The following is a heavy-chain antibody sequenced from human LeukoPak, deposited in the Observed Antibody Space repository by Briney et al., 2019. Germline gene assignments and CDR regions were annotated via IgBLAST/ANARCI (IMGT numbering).Heavy chain of an antibody. D-gene: IGHD1-7*01. CDR3: ARAHNWKYGSFDF. J-gene: IGHJ4*02. CDR1: GFTFSNYW. V-gene: IGHV3-74*01. Sequence: GGSLRLSCAASGFTFSNYWMHWVRQVPGKGLVWVSRINDDGSATFYADSVKGRFTISRDNAKNTLFLQINSLRAEDTAVYYCARAHNWKYGSFDFWGQGTLVTVSS. CDR2: INDDGSAT.